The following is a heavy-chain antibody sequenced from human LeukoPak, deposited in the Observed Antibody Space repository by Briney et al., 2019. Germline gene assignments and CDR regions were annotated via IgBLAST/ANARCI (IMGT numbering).Heavy chain of an antibody. CDR2: SYYSGST. Sequence: PSETLSLTCTVSGGSISSYYWSWIRQPPGKGLEWIGYSYYSGSTNYNPSLKSRVTISVDTSKNQFSLKLSSVTAADTAVYYCARSVEGYCRGGSCYYYSYYMDVWGKGTTVTVSS. CDR3: ARSVEGYCRGGSCYYYSYYMDV. CDR1: GGSISSYY. V-gene: IGHV4-59*01. D-gene: IGHD2-15*01. J-gene: IGHJ6*03.